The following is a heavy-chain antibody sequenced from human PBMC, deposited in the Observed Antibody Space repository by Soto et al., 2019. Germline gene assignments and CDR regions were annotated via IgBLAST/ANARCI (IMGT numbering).Heavy chain of an antibody. CDR1: GFTFSTYA. J-gene: IGHJ6*02. CDR2: IYSSGDST. CDR3: AKGINGMDV. V-gene: IGHV3-23*05. Sequence: EVQLLESGGGLVQPGGSLRLSCAASGFTFSTYAMSWVRQAPGKGLEWVSSIYSSGDSTYYADSVKGRFTISRDNSKNTLYLQTNSLRAEDTALFYCAKGINGMDVWGQGTTVTVSS.